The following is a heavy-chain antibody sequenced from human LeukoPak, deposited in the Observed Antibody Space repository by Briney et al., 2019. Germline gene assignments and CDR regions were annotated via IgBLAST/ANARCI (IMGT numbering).Heavy chain of an antibody. Sequence: GGSLRLSCAASGFTFSSYEMNWVRQAPGKGLEWVSYISSSGSTIYYADSVKGRFTISRDNAKNSLYLQMNSLRAEDTAVYYCATGQVSYNPFDYWGQGTLVTVSS. CDR1: GFTFSSYE. D-gene: IGHD1-26*01. CDR3: ATGQVSYNPFDY. J-gene: IGHJ4*02. CDR2: ISSSGSTI. V-gene: IGHV3-48*03.